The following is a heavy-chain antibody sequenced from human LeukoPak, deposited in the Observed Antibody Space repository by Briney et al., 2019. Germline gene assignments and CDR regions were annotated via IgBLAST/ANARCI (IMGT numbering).Heavy chain of an antibody. D-gene: IGHD6-13*01. V-gene: IGHV4-39*01. CDR1: GGSVSSRSYY. CDR2: NYYSGST. CDR3: ASGYSTTLDF. Sequence: SETLSLTCSVSGGSVSSRSYYWGWMRQSPGRGLEYIGSNYYSGSTYYNPSLKSRVTISVDTSKNQLSLKLSSVTAADTAVYYCASGYSTTLDFWGQGTLVTVSS. J-gene: IGHJ4*02.